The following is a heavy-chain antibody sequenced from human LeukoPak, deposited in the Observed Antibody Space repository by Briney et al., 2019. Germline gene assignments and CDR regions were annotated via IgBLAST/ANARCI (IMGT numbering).Heavy chain of an antibody. D-gene: IGHD1-26*01. V-gene: IGHV3-9*01. CDR3: AKGYSGSYLDY. J-gene: IGHJ4*02. CDR1: GFTFDDYA. CDR2: ISWNSGSI. Sequence: GGSLRLSCAASGFTFDDYAMHWVRQAPGKGLEWVSGISWNSGSIGYADSVKGRFTISRDNAKNSLYLQMNSLRAEDTAVYYCAKGYSGSYLDYWGQGTLVTVSS.